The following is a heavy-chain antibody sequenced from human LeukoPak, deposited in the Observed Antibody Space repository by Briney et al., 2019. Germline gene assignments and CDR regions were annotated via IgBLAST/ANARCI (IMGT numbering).Heavy chain of an antibody. J-gene: IGHJ5*02. D-gene: IGHD3-10*01. Sequence: SETLSLTCTVSGGSISSYYWGWIRQPPGKGLEWIGSIYYSGSTYYNPSLKSRVTISVDTSKNQFSLKLSSVTAADTAVYYCARVALTMVRGVNWFDPWGQGTLVTVSS. CDR3: ARVALTMVRGVNWFDP. CDR1: GGSISSYY. CDR2: IYYSGST. V-gene: IGHV4-39*07.